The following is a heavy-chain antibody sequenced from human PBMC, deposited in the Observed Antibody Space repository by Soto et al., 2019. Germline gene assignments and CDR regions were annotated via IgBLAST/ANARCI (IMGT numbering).Heavy chain of an antibody. CDR2: ISSSSSYT. V-gene: IGHV3-11*06. J-gene: IGHJ1*01. CDR1: GFTFRDYY. D-gene: IGHD2-15*01. CDR3: ARDYCSGGSCYFQH. Sequence: QVQLVESGGGLVKPGGSLRLSCAASGFTFRDYYMSWIRQAPGKGLEWVSYISSSSSYTNYADSVKGRFTISRDNAKNSLYLQMNSLRAEDTAVYYCARDYCSGGSCYFQHWGQGTLVTVSS.